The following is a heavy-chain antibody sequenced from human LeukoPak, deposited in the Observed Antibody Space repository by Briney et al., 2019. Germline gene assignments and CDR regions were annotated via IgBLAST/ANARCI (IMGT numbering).Heavy chain of an antibody. Sequence: KPSETLSLTCAVYGGSFSGYYWSWIRQPPGKGLEWIGEINHSGSTNYNPSLKSRVTISVDTSKNQFSLKLSSVTAADTAVYYCARLSSSSWYYYYYGMDVRGQGTTVTVSS. V-gene: IGHV4-34*01. CDR2: INHSGST. D-gene: IGHD6-13*01. CDR1: GGSFSGYY. CDR3: ARLSSSSWYYYYYGMDV. J-gene: IGHJ6*02.